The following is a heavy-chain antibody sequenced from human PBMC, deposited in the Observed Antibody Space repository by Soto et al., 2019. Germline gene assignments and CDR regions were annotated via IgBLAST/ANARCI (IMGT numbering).Heavy chain of an antibody. V-gene: IGHV1-18*01. Sequence: QVQLVQSGPEMKKPGASVKVSCKASGYSFTSSAISWLRQAPGQGLEWMGWISGDRGNTNYAQKFQGRVTLTTDTSTTTAYLELRSLTSDDTAVYYCARAPDYYDSSGYMDYWGQGTLVTVSP. CDR1: GYSFTSSA. CDR3: ARAPDYYDSSGYMDY. D-gene: IGHD3-22*01. CDR2: ISGDRGNT. J-gene: IGHJ4*02.